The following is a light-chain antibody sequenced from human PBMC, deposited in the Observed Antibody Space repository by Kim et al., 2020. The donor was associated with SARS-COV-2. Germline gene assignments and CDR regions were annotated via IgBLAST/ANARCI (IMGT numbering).Light chain of an antibody. Sequence: SYELTQPPSVSVAPGKTARITCGGNDIGSKSVHWYQQKPGQAPVLVIYYDNERPSGIPERFSGSNSGNTATLTISGTQAMDEADYYCQAWDSSTHNYVFGAGTKVTVL. CDR2: YDN. J-gene: IGLJ1*01. CDR1: DIGSKS. V-gene: IGLV3-21*01. CDR3: QAWDSSTHNYV.